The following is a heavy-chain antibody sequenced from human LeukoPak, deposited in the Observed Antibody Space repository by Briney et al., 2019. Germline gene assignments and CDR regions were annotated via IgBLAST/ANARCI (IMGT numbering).Heavy chain of an antibody. CDR2: ISGNSRFR. CDR1: GFTFSDYY. J-gene: IGHJ6*02. V-gene: IGHV3-11*05. Sequence: KPGGSLRLSCAASGFTFSDYYINWIRQAPGKGLEWLSYISGNSRFREYADSVKGRFTISRDNARNLLFLQMDSLRAEDTAVYYCARGLNTGMDVWGRGTTVTVSS. CDR3: ARGLNTGMDV. D-gene: IGHD2/OR15-2a*01.